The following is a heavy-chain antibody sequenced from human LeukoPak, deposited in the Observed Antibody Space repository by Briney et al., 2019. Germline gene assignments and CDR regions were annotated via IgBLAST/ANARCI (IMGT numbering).Heavy chain of an antibody. CDR2: ISSSGSTI. Sequence: GGSLRLSCAASGFTFSDYYMSWIRQAPGKGLEWVSYISSSGSTIYYADSVKGRFTISRDNAKNSLYLQMNSLRAEDTAVYYCARVEYDILTGYQYYYYMDVWGKGTTVTVSS. D-gene: IGHD3-9*01. CDR3: ARVEYDILTGYQYYYYMDV. V-gene: IGHV3-11*04. CDR1: GFTFSDYY. J-gene: IGHJ6*03.